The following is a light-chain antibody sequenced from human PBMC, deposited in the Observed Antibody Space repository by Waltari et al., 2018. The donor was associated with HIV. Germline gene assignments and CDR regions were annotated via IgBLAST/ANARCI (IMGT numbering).Light chain of an antibody. V-gene: IGKV4-1*01. J-gene: IGKJ5*01. Sequence: DIVMTQSPDPLAVSLGERATINCRSSQSLFYTSNSRTYLAWYQLKPGQPPKLLISWASTRESGVPDRFSGSGSGTAFALSISSLQAEDVAVYYCQQYYTPPITFGQGTRLEIK. CDR1: QSLFYTSNSRTY. CDR2: WAS. CDR3: QQYYTPPIT.